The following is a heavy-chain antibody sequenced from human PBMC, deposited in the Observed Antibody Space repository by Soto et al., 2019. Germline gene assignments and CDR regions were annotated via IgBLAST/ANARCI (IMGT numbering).Heavy chain of an antibody. V-gene: IGHV3-30-3*01. CDR3: ARDHQRTSYGSYYYYGMDV. J-gene: IGHJ6*02. D-gene: IGHD3-16*01. CDR1: GFTFSSYA. CDR2: ISYDGSNK. Sequence: GGSLRLSCAASGFTFSSYAMHWVRQAPGKGLEWVAVISYDGSNKYYADSVKGRFTISRDNSKNTLYLQMNSLRAEDTAVYYCARDHQRTSYGSYYYYGMDVWGQGTTVTVSS.